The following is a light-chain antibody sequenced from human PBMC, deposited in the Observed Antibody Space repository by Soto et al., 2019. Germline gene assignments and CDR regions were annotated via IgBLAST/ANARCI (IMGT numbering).Light chain of an antibody. CDR1: SSDIGSYNY. CDR2: EVS. V-gene: IGLV2-14*01. J-gene: IGLJ3*02. Sequence: QSALTQPASVSVSPGQSITISCTGTSSDIGSYNYLSWYQHHPGKTPRLIIFEVSHRPSGISDRFSASKSANTASLTISGLLAEDEARYYCSSYTTSNTWVFGGGTQLTVL. CDR3: SSYTTSNTWV.